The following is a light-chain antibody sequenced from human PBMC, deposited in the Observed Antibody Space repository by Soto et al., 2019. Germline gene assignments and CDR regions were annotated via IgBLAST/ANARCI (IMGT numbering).Light chain of an antibody. CDR2: GAS. J-gene: IGKJ1*01. CDR3: QQYNNWPPS. Sequence: EIVLTQSPATLSVSPGYVATLSCGASQSVSSNLAWYQQKPGQAPRLLIYGASTRATGIPARFSGSGSGTEFTLTISSLQSEDFAVYYCQQYNNWPPSFGQGTKVDIK. V-gene: IGKV3-15*01. CDR1: QSVSSN.